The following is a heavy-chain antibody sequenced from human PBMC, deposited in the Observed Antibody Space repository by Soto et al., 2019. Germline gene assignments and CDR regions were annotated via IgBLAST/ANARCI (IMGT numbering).Heavy chain of an antibody. CDR2: IYYSGST. D-gene: IGHD3-10*01. Sequence: SETLSLTCTVSGGSISSGGYYWSWIRQHPGKGLEWIGYIYYSGSTYYNPSLKSRVTISVDTSKNQFSLKLTSVTAADTAVYYCARGSSYYNLNYWGQGTLVTVSS. J-gene: IGHJ4*02. CDR1: GGSISSGGYY. V-gene: IGHV4-31*02. CDR3: ARGSSYYNLNY.